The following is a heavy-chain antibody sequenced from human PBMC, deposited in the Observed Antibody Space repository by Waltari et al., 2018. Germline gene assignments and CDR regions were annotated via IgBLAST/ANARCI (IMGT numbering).Heavy chain of an antibody. J-gene: IGHJ4*02. D-gene: IGHD3-10*01. V-gene: IGHV1-46*01. CDR1: GYTFTSYY. Sequence: QVQLVQSGAEVKKPGASVKVSCQASGYTFTSYYLHWVRQAPGQGLEWMGIINPSGGRTSYEQKFKGRVSMTRDTSTSTVYMELSSLRSEDTAVYYCARGGMVRGVFYYFDYWGQGTLVTVSS. CDR2: INPSGGRT. CDR3: ARGGMVRGVFYYFDY.